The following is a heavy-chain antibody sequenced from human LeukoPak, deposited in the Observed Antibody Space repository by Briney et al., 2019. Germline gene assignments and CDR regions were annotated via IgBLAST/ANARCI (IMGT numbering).Heavy chain of an antibody. CDR2: ISSSSSYI. V-gene: IGHV3-21*01. CDR3: ARARGGDDIDY. D-gene: IGHD2-21*02. Sequence: PGGSLRLSCAASGFTFSSYAMSWVRQAPGKGLEWVSSISSSSSYIYYADSVKGRFTISRDNAKNSLYLQMNSLRAEDTAVYYCARARGGDDIDYWGQGTLVTVSS. CDR1: GFTFSSYA. J-gene: IGHJ4*02.